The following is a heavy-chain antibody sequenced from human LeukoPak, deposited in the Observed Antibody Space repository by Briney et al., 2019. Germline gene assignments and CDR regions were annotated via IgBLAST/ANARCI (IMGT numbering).Heavy chain of an antibody. CDR2: IKQDGSEK. J-gene: IGHJ3*02. CDR1: GFTFSSYW. Sequence: GGSLRLSCAASGFTFSSYWMSWVRQAPGKGLEWVAYIKQDGSEKYYVDSLKGRFTISRDNAKSPLYLQMNSLRAEDTAVYFCARILYDSSGYQILDAFDIWGQGTMVTVSS. CDR3: ARILYDSSGYQILDAFDI. V-gene: IGHV3-7*01. D-gene: IGHD3-22*01.